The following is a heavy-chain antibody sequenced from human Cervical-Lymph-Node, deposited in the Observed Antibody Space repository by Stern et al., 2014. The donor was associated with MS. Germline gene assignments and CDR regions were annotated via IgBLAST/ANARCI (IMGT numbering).Heavy chain of an antibody. J-gene: IGHJ1*01. V-gene: IGHV1-69*01. D-gene: IGHD2-21*02. Sequence: QVQLGQSGAEVKKPGSSVKVSCRASGGNFNNYAISWVRQAPGQGLEWLGGIIPLFGTTSYAQKCQGRVTITADESTTTAHMELNRLRSDDTAIYYCAEGGELVTTFLHWGQGTLVTVSS. CDR1: GGNFNNYA. CDR3: AEGGELVTTFLH. CDR2: IIPLFGTT.